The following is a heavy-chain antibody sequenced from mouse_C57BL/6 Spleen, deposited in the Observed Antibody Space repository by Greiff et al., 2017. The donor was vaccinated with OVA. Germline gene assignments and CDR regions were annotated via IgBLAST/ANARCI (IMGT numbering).Heavy chain of an antibody. Sequence: QVQLQQPGAELVRPGSSVKLSCKASGYTFTSYWMDWVKQRPGQGLEWIGNIYPSDSETHYNQKFKDKATLTVDKSSSTAYMQLSSLTSEDSAVYYCARRGDYYGSSYGDYWGQGTTLTVSS. J-gene: IGHJ2*01. CDR1: GYTFTSYW. D-gene: IGHD1-1*01. CDR3: ARRGDYYGSSYGDY. CDR2: IYPSDSET. V-gene: IGHV1-61*01.